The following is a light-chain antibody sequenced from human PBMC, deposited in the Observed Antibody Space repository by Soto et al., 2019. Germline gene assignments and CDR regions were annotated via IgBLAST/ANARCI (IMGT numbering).Light chain of an antibody. Sequence: DIVMTQSPDSLAVHLGERAIINCKSSQSVLYSSNNKNYLAWYQQRPGQPPKLLIYWASTRESGAPDRFSGSGSGTDFTLTITSLQAEDVALYYCQQYESTPPTFGQGTKLEIK. CDR2: WAS. J-gene: IGKJ2*01. CDR3: QQYESTPPT. CDR1: QSVLYSSNNKNY. V-gene: IGKV4-1*01.